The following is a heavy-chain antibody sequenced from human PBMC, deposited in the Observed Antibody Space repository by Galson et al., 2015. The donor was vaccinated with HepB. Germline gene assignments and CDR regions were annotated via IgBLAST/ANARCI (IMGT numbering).Heavy chain of an antibody. Sequence: SVKVSCKASGGTFSSYAISWVRQAPGQGLEWMGRIIPILGIANYAQKFQGRVTITADKSTSTAYMELSSLRSEDTAVYYCARALKRYSSSWDFDYWGQGTLVTVSS. J-gene: IGHJ4*02. CDR1: GGTFSSYA. V-gene: IGHV1-69*04. CDR2: IIPILGIA. D-gene: IGHD6-13*01. CDR3: ARALKRYSSSWDFDY.